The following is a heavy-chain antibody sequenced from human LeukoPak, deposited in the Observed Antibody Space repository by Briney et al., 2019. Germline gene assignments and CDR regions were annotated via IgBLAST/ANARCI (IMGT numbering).Heavy chain of an antibody. CDR3: ARGGGGVYFDY. Sequence: GGSLRLSRAASGFTFSTYNMNWVRQAPGKGLEWVSSISSSSSYVYYADRVKGRFTISRDNAKNSLYLQMNSLRAEDTAVYYCARGGGGVYFDYWGQGTLVTVSS. V-gene: IGHV3-21*01. J-gene: IGHJ4*02. CDR2: ISSSSSYV. D-gene: IGHD2-8*02. CDR1: GFTFSTYN.